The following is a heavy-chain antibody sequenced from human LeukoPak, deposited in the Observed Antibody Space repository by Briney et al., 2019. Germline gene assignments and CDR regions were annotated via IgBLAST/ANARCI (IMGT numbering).Heavy chain of an antibody. D-gene: IGHD2-15*01. CDR2: IWYDGSNK. Sequence: PGGSLRLSCAASGFTFSSYGMHWVRQAPGKGLEWVVLIWYDGSNKYYADSVKGRFTISRDNSKNTLYLQMNSLSAEDTAVYYCARDVSGGGGYFDYWGQGTLVTVSS. J-gene: IGHJ4*02. CDR1: GFTFSSYG. V-gene: IGHV3-33*01. CDR3: ARDVSGGGGYFDY.